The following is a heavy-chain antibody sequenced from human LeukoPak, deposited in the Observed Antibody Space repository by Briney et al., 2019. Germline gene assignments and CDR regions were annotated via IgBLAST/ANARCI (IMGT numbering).Heavy chain of an antibody. V-gene: IGHV3-23*01. D-gene: IGHD2-21*01. J-gene: IGHJ1*01. CDR3: AKIFRTVIGLQH. Sequence: GGSLRLSCAASGFTFSSYAMSWVRQTPGKGLEWVSAISGSGGSTYYADSVKGRFTISRDNSKNPLYLQMNSLRAEDTAVYYCAKIFRTVIGLQHWGQGTLVTVSS. CDR2: ISGSGGST. CDR1: GFTFSSYA.